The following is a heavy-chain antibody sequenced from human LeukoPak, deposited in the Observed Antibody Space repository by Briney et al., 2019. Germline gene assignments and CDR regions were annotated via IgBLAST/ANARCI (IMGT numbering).Heavy chain of an antibody. CDR1: GFTFNSYT. CDR3: ARVGWSTESYYFDY. D-gene: IGHD2-15*01. Sequence: GSLRLSCAASGFTFNSYTLTWVRQAPGKGLEWVSAINWNGDSTGYADSVKGRFTISRDNARNSLYLQMSSLRAEDTALYYCARVGWSTESYYFDYWGQGTLVTVSS. J-gene: IGHJ4*02. CDR2: INWNGDST. V-gene: IGHV3-20*04.